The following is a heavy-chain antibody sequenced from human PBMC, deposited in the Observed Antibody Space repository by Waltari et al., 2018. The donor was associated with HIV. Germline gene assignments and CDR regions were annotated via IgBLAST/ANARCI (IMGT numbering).Heavy chain of an antibody. J-gene: IGHJ4*02. V-gene: IGHV3-15*01. D-gene: IGHD2-2*01. CDR2: IKSKTDVGTI. CDR3: TTWQVGSS. CDR1: GFTLSNAW. Sequence: EVQLVESGGGLVKPGGSLRLSGAASGFTLSNAWMIWVRQASGKGLEWIGRIKSKTDVGTIDYGTPVKGRFTISRDDSKNMLYLQMNSLETEDTALYYCTTWQVGSSWGQGTLVTVSS.